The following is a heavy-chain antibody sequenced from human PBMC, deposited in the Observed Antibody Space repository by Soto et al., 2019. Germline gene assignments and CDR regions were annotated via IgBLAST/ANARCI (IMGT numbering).Heavy chain of an antibody. V-gene: IGHV1-2*04. CDR1: GYTFTGCY. Sequence: ASMKVSCKTSGYTFTGCYMHWVRQAPGQGLEWMGWINPNSGGTNYAQKFQGWVTMTRDTSISTAYMELSRLRSDDTAVYYRARADVAAANTWFDPWGQGTLVTVSA. D-gene: IGHD6-13*01. CDR3: ARADVAAANTWFDP. CDR2: INPNSGGT. J-gene: IGHJ5*02.